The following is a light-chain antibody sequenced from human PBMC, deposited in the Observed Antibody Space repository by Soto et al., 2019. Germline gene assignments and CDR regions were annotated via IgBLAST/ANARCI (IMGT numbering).Light chain of an antibody. J-gene: IGKJ1*01. Sequence: IRMTQSPATLSVSPCDRVTLSFRASQSISINLAWYQHKPGQAPRLLIHGASTRATGVPARISGSGSGTEFTLTISSLQSEDFAVYYCQQFRNWPWTFGQGPRWIS. V-gene: IGKV3D-15*01. CDR2: GAS. CDR3: QQFRNWPWT. CDR1: QSISIN.